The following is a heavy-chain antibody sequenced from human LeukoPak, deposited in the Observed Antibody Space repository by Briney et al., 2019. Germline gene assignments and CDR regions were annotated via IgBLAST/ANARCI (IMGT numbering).Heavy chain of an antibody. CDR2: IWYDGSNK. V-gene: IGHV3-33*01. Sequence: PGGSLRLSCAASGFTFSSYGMHWVRQAPGKGLEWVAVIWYDGSNKYYADSVKGRFTISRDNSKNTLYLQMNSLRAEDTAVYYCARDPDYGDYDSSFDYWGQGTLVTVSS. D-gene: IGHD4-17*01. J-gene: IGHJ4*02. CDR3: ARDPDYGDYDSSFDY. CDR1: GFTFSSYG.